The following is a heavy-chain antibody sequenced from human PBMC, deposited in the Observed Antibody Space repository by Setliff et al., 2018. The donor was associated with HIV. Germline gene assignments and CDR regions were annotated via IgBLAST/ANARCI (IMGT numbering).Heavy chain of an antibody. Sequence: ASVKVSCKASGYTFNIYAINWVRQAPGQGLEWMGWINTKTAYPMYARDFTGHFVFSLDTSLTTAFLQINSLKAGDTAIYYCAKVGDNADGLDYWGQGTMVTVSS. V-gene: IGHV7-4-1*02. D-gene: IGHD3-16*01. CDR3: AKVGDNADGLDY. CDR1: GYTFNIYA. J-gene: IGHJ4*02. CDR2: INTKTAYP.